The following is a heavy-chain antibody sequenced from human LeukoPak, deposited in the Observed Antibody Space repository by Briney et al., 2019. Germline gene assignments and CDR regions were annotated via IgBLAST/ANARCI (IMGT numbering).Heavy chain of an antibody. CDR3: ARDGGVATIRFDY. J-gene: IGHJ4*02. D-gene: IGHD5-24*01. Sequence: ASVKVSCKASGYTFTSYFMHWVRQAPGQGLEWMGIINPSGGSTSYAQKFQGRVTMTRDMSTSTVYMELSSLRSEDTAVYYCARDGGVATIRFDYWGQGTLVTVSS. CDR2: INPSGGST. V-gene: IGHV1-46*01. CDR1: GYTFTSYF.